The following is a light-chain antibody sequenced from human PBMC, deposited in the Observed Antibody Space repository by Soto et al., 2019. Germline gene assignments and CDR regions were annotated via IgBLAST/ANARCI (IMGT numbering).Light chain of an antibody. CDR3: QKYNSAPRT. CDR2: AAS. V-gene: IGKV1-27*01. CDR1: QGISNY. Sequence: DIQMTQSPSSLSVYNGEGGTITCRASQGISNYLAWYQQKPGKVPKLLIYAASTLQSGVPARFSGSGSGTDFTLTISSLQPEDVATYYCQKYNSAPRTFGQGTKVDIK. J-gene: IGKJ1*01.